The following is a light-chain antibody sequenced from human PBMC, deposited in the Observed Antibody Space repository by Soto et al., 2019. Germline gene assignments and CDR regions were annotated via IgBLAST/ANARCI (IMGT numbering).Light chain of an antibody. J-gene: IGLJ2*01. CDR2: DNN. Sequence: QSVLTQPPSVSAAPGQKVTISCSGSSSNIGNNHVSWYQQFPGTAPKLLIYDNNNRPSEIPDRFSGSKSGTSATLGITGLQTGDEADYDCGAWDTRLSLVVVGDGTKRTVL. CDR3: GAWDTRLSLVV. CDR1: SSNIGNNH. V-gene: IGLV1-51*01.